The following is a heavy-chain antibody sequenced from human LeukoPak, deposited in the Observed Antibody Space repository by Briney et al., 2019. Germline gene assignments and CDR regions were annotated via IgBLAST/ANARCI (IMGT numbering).Heavy chain of an antibody. J-gene: IGHJ6*02. CDR1: GDSISSYY. CDR3: ARDGRPIAAAGHYYYGMDV. CDR2: IYTSGST. Sequence: PSETLSLTCTVSGDSISSYYWSWIRQPAGKGLEWIGRIYTSGSTNYNPSLKSRVTMSVDTSKNQFSLKLSSVTAADTAVYYCARDGRPIAAAGHYYYGMDVWGQGTTVTVSS. V-gene: IGHV4-4*07. D-gene: IGHD6-13*01.